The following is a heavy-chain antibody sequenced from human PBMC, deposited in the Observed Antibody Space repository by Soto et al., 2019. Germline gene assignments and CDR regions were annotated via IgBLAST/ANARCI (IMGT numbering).Heavy chain of an antibody. CDR1: GGSISSGGYY. V-gene: IGHV4-31*03. Sequence: PSETLSLTCTVSGGSISSGGYYWSWIRQHPGKGLEWIGYIYYSGSTYYNPSLKSRVTISVDTSKNQFSLKLSSVTAADTAVYYCARGLRYYYGSGSPRGWFDPWGQGTLVTVSS. J-gene: IGHJ5*02. CDR2: IYYSGST. CDR3: ARGLRYYYGSGSPRGWFDP. D-gene: IGHD3-10*01.